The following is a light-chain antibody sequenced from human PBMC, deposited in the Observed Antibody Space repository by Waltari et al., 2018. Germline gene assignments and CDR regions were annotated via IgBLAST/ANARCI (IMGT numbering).Light chain of an antibody. J-gene: IGLJ2*01. Sequence: VLTPPPPVFAAPGAMVHLPFPGDIPHIGGGFGVHWYQQLPETSPKLLIYGNNNRPSGVPDRFSASRSGTSASLAITGLQAEDEADYYCQSFDGRRTLFGGGTKLTVL. CDR1: IPHIGGGFG. CDR2: GNN. CDR3: QSFDGRRTL. V-gene: IGLV1-40*01.